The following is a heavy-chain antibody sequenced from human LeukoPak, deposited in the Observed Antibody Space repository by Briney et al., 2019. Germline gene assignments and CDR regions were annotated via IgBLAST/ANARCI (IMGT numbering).Heavy chain of an antibody. Sequence: GGSLRLFCAASALTFNTYHMNWARQPPGKGLEWLANMDPTGRQKHYVDSVKGRFTISKDNPGASLDLDMHSLSAEDTAIYYGAIWTSGNYWREGTLVTVSS. CDR1: ALTFNTYH. V-gene: IGHV3-7*01. CDR3: AIWTSGNY. J-gene: IGHJ4*02. D-gene: IGHD1-1*01. CDR2: MDPTGRQK.